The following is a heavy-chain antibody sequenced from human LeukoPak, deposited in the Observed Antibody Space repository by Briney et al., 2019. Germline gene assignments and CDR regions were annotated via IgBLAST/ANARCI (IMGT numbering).Heavy chain of an antibody. CDR1: GFTFSSCA. D-gene: IGHD2-2*01. Sequence: GGSLRLSXAASGFTFSSCAMSWVRQAPGKGLEWVSAISGSGGSTYYADSVKGRFTISRDNSKNTLYLQMNSLRAEDTAVYYCAMVPAAMGSGVYWGQGTLVTVSS. CDR3: AMVPAAMGSGVY. V-gene: IGHV3-23*01. J-gene: IGHJ4*02. CDR2: ISGSGGST.